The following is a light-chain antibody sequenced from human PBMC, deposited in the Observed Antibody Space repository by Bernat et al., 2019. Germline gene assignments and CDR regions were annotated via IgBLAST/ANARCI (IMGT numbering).Light chain of an antibody. J-gene: IGLJ6*01. V-gene: IGLV10-54*04. CDR2: RNN. CDR3: SAWDSSISGHV. CDR1: SNNVGNQG. Sequence: QAGLTQPPSVSKGLRQTATFTCTGNSNNVGNQGAACLQQQQGHPPKLLSYRNNNRPSGISERFSASRSGNTASLTITGLQPEDGADYYCSAWDSSISGHVFGSGTKVTVL.